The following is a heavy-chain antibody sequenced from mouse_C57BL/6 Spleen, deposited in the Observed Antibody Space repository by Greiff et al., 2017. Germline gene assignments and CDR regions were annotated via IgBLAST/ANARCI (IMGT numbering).Heavy chain of an antibody. CDR2: ISDGGSYT. CDR3: ARDSDYGSTYYAMDY. J-gene: IGHJ4*01. CDR1: GFTFSSYA. Sequence: EVKLVESGGGLVKPGGSLKLSCAASGFTFSSYAMSWVRQTPEKRLEWVATISDGGSYTNYPDNVKGRFNISRANAKNNLYLQMRHLKSEDTAMYYCARDSDYGSTYYAMDYWGQGTSVTVSS. V-gene: IGHV5-4*01. D-gene: IGHD1-1*01.